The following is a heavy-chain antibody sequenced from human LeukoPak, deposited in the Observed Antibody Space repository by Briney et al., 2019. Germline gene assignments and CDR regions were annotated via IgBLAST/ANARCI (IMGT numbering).Heavy chain of an antibody. Sequence: PGGSLRLSCAASGFTFSDYYMSWIRQAPGKGLEWVSYISSSGSTIYYADSVKGRFTISRDNAKNSLYLQMNSLRAEDTAVYYCARDGRYDFWPSAWFDPRGQGTLVTVSS. CDR2: ISSSGSTI. D-gene: IGHD3-3*01. J-gene: IGHJ5*02. CDR1: GFTFSDYY. V-gene: IGHV3-11*04. CDR3: ARDGRYDFWPSAWFDP.